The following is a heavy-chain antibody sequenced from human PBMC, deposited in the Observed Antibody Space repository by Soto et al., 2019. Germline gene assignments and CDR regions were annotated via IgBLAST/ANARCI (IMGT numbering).Heavy chain of an antibody. CDR3: YDSSGYYYTQGFDY. CDR2: IKSKTDGGTT. J-gene: IGHJ4*02. V-gene: IGHV3-15*07. Sequence: EVQLVESGGGLVQPGGSLRLSCAASGFTFSNAWMNWVRQAPGKGLEWVGRIKSKTDGGTTDYAAPVKGRFTISRDDSKNTLYLQMNSLKTEDTAVYYCYDSSGYYYTQGFDYWGQGTLVTVSS. D-gene: IGHD3-22*01. CDR1: GFTFSNAW.